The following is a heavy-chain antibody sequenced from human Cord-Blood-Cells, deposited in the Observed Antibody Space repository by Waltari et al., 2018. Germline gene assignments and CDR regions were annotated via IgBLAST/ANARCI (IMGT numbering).Heavy chain of an antibody. CDR1: GFTFSSYG. V-gene: IGHV3-30*18. CDR2: KSYDGSNK. J-gene: IGHJ4*02. Sequence: QVQLVESGGGVVQPGRSLRLSCAASGFTFSSYGMHWVRQAPGKGLEWVAVKSYDGSNKYYADSVKGRFTISRDNSKNTLYLQMNSLRAEDTAVYYCAKDGNVFLDYWGQGTLVTVSS. CDR3: AKDGNVFLDY. D-gene: IGHD3-3*01.